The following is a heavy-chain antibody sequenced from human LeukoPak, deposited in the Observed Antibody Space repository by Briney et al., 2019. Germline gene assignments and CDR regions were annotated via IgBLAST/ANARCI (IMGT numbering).Heavy chain of an antibody. J-gene: IGHJ4*02. Sequence: SETLSLTCTVSGRSISSYYWSWIRQPPGKGLEWIGYIYYSGSTNYNPSLKSRVTISVDTSKNQFSLKLSSVTAADTAVYYCARGSTRFDYWGQGTLVTVSS. CDR1: GRSISSYY. CDR2: IYYSGST. V-gene: IGHV4-59*01. CDR3: ARGSTRFDY.